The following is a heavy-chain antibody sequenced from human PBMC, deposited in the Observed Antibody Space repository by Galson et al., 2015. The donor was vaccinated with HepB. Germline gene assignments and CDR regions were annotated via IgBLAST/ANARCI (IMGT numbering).Heavy chain of an antibody. CDR1: GFTFRNYY. Sequence: SLRLSCAASGFTFRNYYLAWIRQAPGKGLEWISYIGGSGTPIHYADSVKGRFTVSRDNTNNSLFLQMNSLKTDDTAIYYCARDVGRGYYFDSWGQGILVTVSS. D-gene: IGHD1-26*01. CDR2: IGGSGTPI. J-gene: IGHJ4*02. V-gene: IGHV3-11*01. CDR3: ARDVGRGYYFDS.